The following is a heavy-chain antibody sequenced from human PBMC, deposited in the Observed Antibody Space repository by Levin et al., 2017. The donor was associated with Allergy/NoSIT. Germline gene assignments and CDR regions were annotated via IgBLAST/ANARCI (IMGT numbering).Heavy chain of an antibody. D-gene: IGHD6-19*01. CDR3: VRGRPAVDNFYYNYHGMDV. Sequence: PGGSLRLSCAASGFTFNNYWMHWVRQVPGKGLVWVSRINSDQSTVNYADSVKGRFTISRDNTKNTLYLQMNSLRAEDTAVYYCVRGRPAVDNFYYNYHGMDVWGQGTTVTVSS. CDR1: GFTFNNYW. CDR2: INSDQSTV. J-gene: IGHJ6*02. V-gene: IGHV3-74*01.